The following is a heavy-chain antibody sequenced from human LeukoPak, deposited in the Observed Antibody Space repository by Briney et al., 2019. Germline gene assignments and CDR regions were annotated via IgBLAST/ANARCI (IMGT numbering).Heavy chain of an antibody. CDR3: ARYRSSSSLSHTVTSGVFDY. D-gene: IGHD4-17*01. V-gene: IGHV3-53*05. Sequence: GGSLRLSCAASGFTVSSNYMSWIRQATEKGLEWVSVIYSGGTTYYADSVKGRFTISRDNSKNTLYLQMNSLRAEDTAVYYCARYRSSSSLSHTVTSGVFDYWGQGTLVTVSS. CDR2: IYSGGTT. CDR1: GFTVSSNY. J-gene: IGHJ4*02.